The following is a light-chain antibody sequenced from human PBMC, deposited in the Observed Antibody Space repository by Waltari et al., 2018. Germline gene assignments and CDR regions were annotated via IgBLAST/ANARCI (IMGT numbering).Light chain of an antibody. CDR2: AAS. J-gene: IGKJ2*01. CDR3: QQRSNWPPYT. V-gene: IGKV3-11*01. CDR1: QRVSGY. Sequence: EIVLTQSPATLSLSPGERATLSCRASQRVSGYLAWYQKKPGQAPRLLIYAASNRATGIPARFSGSGSGTDFTLTISSLVPEDFAVYYCQQRSNWPPYTFGQGTKLEIK.